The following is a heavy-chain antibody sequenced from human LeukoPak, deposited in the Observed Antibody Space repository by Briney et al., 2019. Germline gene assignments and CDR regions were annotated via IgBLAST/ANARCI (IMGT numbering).Heavy chain of an antibody. V-gene: IGHV1-18*01. Sequence: GASVRVSCKASGYTFTSYGISWVRQAPGQGLEWMGWISAYNGNTNYAQKLQGRVTMTTDTSTSTAYMELRSLRSDDTAVYYCARESGCSGGSCYSFSDYWGQGTLVTASS. CDR3: ARESGCSGGSCYSFSDY. J-gene: IGHJ4*02. D-gene: IGHD2-15*01. CDR1: GYTFTSYG. CDR2: ISAYNGNT.